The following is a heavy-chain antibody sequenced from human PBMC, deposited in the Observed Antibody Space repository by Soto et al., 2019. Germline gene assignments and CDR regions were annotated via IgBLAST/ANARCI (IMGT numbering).Heavy chain of an antibody. CDR1: GGTFGSYA. V-gene: IGHV1-69*01. D-gene: IGHD2-2*01. CDR2: IIPVSGAA. Sequence: QVQLVQSGAEVKKPGSSVKVSCKASGGTFGSYAFSWVRQAPGQGLEWMGGIIPVSGAAHYAQKFQGRVMITGDESTSAAYMELSILSSQDTAVYYCATALGCRSTSCTLDYWGQGTRVIVSS. CDR3: ATALGCRSTSCTLDY. J-gene: IGHJ4*02.